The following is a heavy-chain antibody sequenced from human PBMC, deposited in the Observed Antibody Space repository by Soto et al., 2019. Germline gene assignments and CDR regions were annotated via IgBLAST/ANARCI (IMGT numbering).Heavy chain of an antibody. CDR2: ISSSGSNT. J-gene: IGHJ4*02. D-gene: IGHD3-10*01. CDR1: GFTFSNYA. V-gene: IGHV3-23*01. Sequence: EVQLLDSGGGLVQPGGSLRLSCAASGFTFSNYAMSWVRQAPGKGLDWVSTISSSGSNTYYADSVKGQFSISRDNSKNTVYLEMKNLRAEDTAVYYCAKERLARGIDYWGQGTLVTVSS. CDR3: AKERLARGIDY.